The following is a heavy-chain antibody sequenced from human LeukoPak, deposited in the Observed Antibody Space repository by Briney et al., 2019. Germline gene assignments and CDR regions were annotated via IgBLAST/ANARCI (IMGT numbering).Heavy chain of an antibody. CDR3: ARDPHYFGSGSYVDY. V-gene: IGHV3-74*01. J-gene: IGHJ4*02. CDR2: INSDGSST. CDR1: GLTFSSYW. Sequence: PGGSLRLSCAASGLTFSSYWMHWVRQAPGKGLMWVSRINSDGSSTTYADSVKGRFTISRDNAKNTLHLQMNSLRAEDTAVYYCARDPHYFGSGSYVDYWGQGTLVTVSS. D-gene: IGHD3-10*01.